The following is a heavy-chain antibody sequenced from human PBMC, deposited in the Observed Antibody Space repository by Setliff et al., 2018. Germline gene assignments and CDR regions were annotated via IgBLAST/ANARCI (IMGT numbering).Heavy chain of an antibody. D-gene: IGHD2-15*01. V-gene: IGHV3-30*01. CDR1: GFIFRNYA. CDR2: IWFDGSKK. J-gene: IGHJ3*02. Sequence: PGGSLRLSCAASGFIFRNYALHWVRQAPGKGLEWVAFIWFDGSKKYYVDSVKGRFTVSRDNSKDTLYLQMNNLRVEDSAKYYCVSFSWRGCSGDTRYSGDDSFDMWGQGTVVTVSS. CDR3: VSFSWRGCSGDTRYSGDDSFDM.